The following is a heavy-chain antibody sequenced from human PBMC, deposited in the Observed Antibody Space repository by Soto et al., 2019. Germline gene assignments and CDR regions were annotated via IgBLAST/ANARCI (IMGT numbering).Heavy chain of an antibody. V-gene: IGHV4-59*01. J-gene: IGHJ4*02. CDR1: GGSISSYY. CDR2: IYYSGST. CDR3: ARGSDPSDY. Sequence: QVQLQESGPGLVKPSETLSLTCTVSGGSISSYYWSWIRQPPGKGLEWIGYIYYSGSTNYNPSLKSRVTILVETSKNQFSLKLSSVTAADTAVYYCARGSDPSDYWGQGTLVTVSS.